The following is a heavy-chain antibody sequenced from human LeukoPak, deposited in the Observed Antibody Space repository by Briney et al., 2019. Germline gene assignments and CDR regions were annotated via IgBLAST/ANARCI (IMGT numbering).Heavy chain of an antibody. D-gene: IGHD3-10*01. CDR3: ARDSRPSWFGELLPSGYFDY. CDR1: GFTFSSYA. V-gene: IGHV3-30-3*01. J-gene: IGHJ4*02. Sequence: GGSLRLSCAASGFTFSSYAMHWVRQAPGKGLEWVAVISYDGSNKYYADSVKGRFTISRDNSKNTLYLQMNSLRAEDTAVYYCARDSRPSWFGELLPSGYFDYWGQGTLVTVSS. CDR2: ISYDGSNK.